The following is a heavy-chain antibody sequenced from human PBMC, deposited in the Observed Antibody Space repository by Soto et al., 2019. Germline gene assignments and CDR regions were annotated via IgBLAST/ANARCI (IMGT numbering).Heavy chain of an antibody. CDR3: TTDRMIRSLEWLLISNDYFDY. J-gene: IGHJ4*02. D-gene: IGHD3-3*01. CDR1: GFTFSNAW. V-gene: IGHV3-15*07. Sequence: GGPLRLSCAASGFTFSNAWMNWVRQAPGKGLEWVGRIKSKTDGGTTDYAAPVKGRFTISRDDSKNTLYLQMNSLKTEDTAVYYCTTDRMIRSLEWLLISNDYFDYWRQGTLVTVSS. CDR2: IKSKTDGGTT.